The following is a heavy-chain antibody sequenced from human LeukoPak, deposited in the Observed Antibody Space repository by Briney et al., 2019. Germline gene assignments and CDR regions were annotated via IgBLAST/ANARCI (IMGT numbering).Heavy chain of an antibody. V-gene: IGHV1-58*02. CDR1: GFTFTSSA. CDR3: AAVLDDSSGYYSFLGY. D-gene: IGHD3-22*01. Sequence: SVKVSCKASGFTFTSSAMQWVRQARGQRLEWIGWIVVGSGNTNYAQKFQERVTITRDMSTSTAYMELSSLRSEDTPVYYCAAVLDDSSGYYSFLGYWGQGTLVTVSS. J-gene: IGHJ4*02. CDR2: IVVGSGNT.